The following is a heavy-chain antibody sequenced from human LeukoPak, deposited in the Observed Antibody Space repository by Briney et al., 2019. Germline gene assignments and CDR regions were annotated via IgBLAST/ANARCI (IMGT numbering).Heavy chain of an antibody. Sequence: PSETLSLTCTVSGGSITSYYWSWIRQPPGKGLEWIGYIYHSGSTNYNPSLKSRVTISVDTSKNQFSLKLTSVTAADTAVYYCARTTYHYDSSAYYLGYSDYWGQGTLVTVSS. J-gene: IGHJ4*02. V-gene: IGHV4-59*01. CDR1: GGSITSYY. CDR2: IYHSGST. CDR3: ARTTYHYDSSAYYLGYSDY. D-gene: IGHD3-22*01.